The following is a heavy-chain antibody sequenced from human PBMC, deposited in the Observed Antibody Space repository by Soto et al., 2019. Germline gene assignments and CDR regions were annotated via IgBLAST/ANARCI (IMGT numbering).Heavy chain of an antibody. J-gene: IGHJ6*02. CDR2: INPISGDT. Sequence: ASVKVSCKASGYIFTDHYIHWVRQAPGQGLEWMGWINPISGDTDYAQKFQGRVIMTRDTSILTAYMDLSRLKSDDTAVYYCASARSSPYGVEVWGQGTTVTVSS. CDR3: ASARSSPYGVEV. CDR1: GYIFTDHY. V-gene: IGHV1-2*02. D-gene: IGHD3-10*01.